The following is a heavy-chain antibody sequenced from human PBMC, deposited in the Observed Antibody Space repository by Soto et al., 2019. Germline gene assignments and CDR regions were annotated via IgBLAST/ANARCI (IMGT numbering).Heavy chain of an antibody. Sequence: QVQLVQSGAEVKKPGSSVKVSCKASGGTFSSHAISWVRLAPGQGLEWMGGIIPILGTANYAQKFQGRVTITADESTSTASMELSSLRSEDTAVYYCARDRIYYFDYWGQGTLVTVSS. CDR2: IIPILGTA. CDR1: GGTFSSHA. V-gene: IGHV1-69*01. D-gene: IGHD4-17*01. CDR3: ARDRIYYFDY. J-gene: IGHJ4*02.